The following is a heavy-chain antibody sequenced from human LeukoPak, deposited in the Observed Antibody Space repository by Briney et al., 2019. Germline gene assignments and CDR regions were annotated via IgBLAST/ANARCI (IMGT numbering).Heavy chain of an antibody. CDR1: GYTFTSYG. D-gene: IGHD4-11*01. Sequence: ASVKVSCKASGYTFTSYGISWVRQAPGQGLEWMGWISAYNGNTNYAQKLQGRVTMTTDTSTSTAYMELRSLKSDDTAVYYCAREMPTVTTKYYYMDVWGKGTTVTVSS. CDR2: ISAYNGNT. CDR3: AREMPTVTTKYYYMDV. J-gene: IGHJ6*03. V-gene: IGHV1-18*01.